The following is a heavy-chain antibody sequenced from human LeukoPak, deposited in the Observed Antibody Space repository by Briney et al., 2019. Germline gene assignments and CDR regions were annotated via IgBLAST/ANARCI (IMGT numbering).Heavy chain of an antibody. CDR3: ARGSFVGYNWFDP. D-gene: IGHD2-15*01. Sequence: SETLSLTCTVSGGSVSSGSYYWSWIRRPPGKGLEWIGYIYYSGSTNYNPSFKSRVTMSVDTSKNQFSLTLSSVTAADTAVYYCARGSFVGYNWFDPWGQGTLVTVSS. CDR1: GGSVSSGSYY. CDR2: IYYSGST. V-gene: IGHV4-61*01. J-gene: IGHJ5*02.